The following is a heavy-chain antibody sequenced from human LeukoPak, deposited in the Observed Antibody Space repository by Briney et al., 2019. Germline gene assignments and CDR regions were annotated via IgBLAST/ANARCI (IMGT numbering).Heavy chain of an antibody. D-gene: IGHD3-3*01. CDR1: GYSISSGYY. CDR2: IYHSGST. CDR3: AKPIQTYYDFWSGRGAHDWFDP. Sequence: TSETLSLTCAVSGYSISSGYYWGWIRQPPGKGLERIGSIYHSGSTYYNPSLKSRVTISVDTSENQFSLKLSSVTSADTAVYYCAKPIQTYYDFWSGRGAHDWFDPWGQGTLVTVSS. J-gene: IGHJ5*02. V-gene: IGHV4-38-2*01.